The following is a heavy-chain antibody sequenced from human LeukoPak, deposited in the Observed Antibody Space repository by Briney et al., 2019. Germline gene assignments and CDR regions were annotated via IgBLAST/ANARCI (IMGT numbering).Heavy chain of an antibody. D-gene: IGHD5-18*01. CDR1: GFTFSSYS. CDR2: ISSSSNYI. V-gene: IGHV3-21*01. CDR3: ARGRNVDTSMVNDY. J-gene: IGHJ4*02. Sequence: PGGSLRLSCAASGFTFSSYSMNWVRQAPGKGLEWVSSISSSSNYIYYADSVKGRFTISRDNSKNTLYLQMNSLRAEDTAVYFCARGRNVDTSMVNDYWGQGTLVTVSS.